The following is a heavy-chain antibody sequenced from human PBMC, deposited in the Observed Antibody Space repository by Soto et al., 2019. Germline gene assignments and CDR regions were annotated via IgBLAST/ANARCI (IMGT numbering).Heavy chain of an antibody. Sequence: QITLNESGPTVVRPTETLTLTCRFSGFSLTTSGVGVGWIHQSPGKAPEWLALIYWDDDKRYSASLKSRLTITKVTSKNQVVLTVSDLDPTDTATYYCAHRVLRTVFGLVTTTAIYFDFWGQGTPVAVSS. J-gene: IGHJ4*02. CDR3: AHRVLRTVFGLVTTTAIYFDF. V-gene: IGHV2-5*02. CDR2: IYWDDDK. CDR1: GFSLTTSGVG. D-gene: IGHD3-3*01.